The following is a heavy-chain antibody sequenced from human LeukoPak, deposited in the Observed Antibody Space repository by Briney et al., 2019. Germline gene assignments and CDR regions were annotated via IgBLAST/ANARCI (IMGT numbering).Heavy chain of an antibody. CDR1: GFSVSNKY. V-gene: IGHV3-53*01. J-gene: IGHJ4*02. CDR2: IFSGGDT. D-gene: IGHD6-13*01. Sequence: GGSLRLSCAASGFSVSNKYMSWVRQAPGKGLEWVSVIFSGGDTYYADSVKGRFTISRDNSKNTLYLQMNSLRAEDTAVYYCARATSGSWFGDFWGQGTLVTVSS. CDR3: ARATSGSWFGDF.